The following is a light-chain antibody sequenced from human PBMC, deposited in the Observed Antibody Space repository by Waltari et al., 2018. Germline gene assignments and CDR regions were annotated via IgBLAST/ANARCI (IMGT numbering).Light chain of an antibody. CDR1: QGVRND. J-gene: IGKJ1*01. Sequence: AIQMTQSPSSLSASIGDRVTITCRESQGVRNDVGWYQQKPGKAPKLLVYAASTLHIGVPSRFSGSGSDTDFTLTVTSLQPEDFATYYCLQDYSYPRTFGQGTREEIK. CDR2: AAS. V-gene: IGKV1-6*01. CDR3: LQDYSYPRT.